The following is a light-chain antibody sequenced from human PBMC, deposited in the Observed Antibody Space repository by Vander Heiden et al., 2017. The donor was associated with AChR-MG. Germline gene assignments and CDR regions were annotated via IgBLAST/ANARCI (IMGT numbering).Light chain of an antibody. CDR1: SSNIGSKT. CDR3: AAWDDSLYVV. J-gene: IGLJ2*01. Sequence: QSVLTKPLSASGTPGQRVTISCSGSSSNIGSKTVNWYQQLPGTAPKLLIYSNNQRPSGVPDRFSGSKSGTSASLAISGLQSEDEADYYCAAWDDSLYVVFGGGTKLTVL. V-gene: IGLV1-44*01. CDR2: SNN.